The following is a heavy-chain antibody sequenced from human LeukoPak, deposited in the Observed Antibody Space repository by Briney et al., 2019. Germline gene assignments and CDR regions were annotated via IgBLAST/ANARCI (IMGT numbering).Heavy chain of an antibody. J-gene: IGHJ4*02. Sequence: GGSLRLSCAASGFTFSSYAMNWVRQAPGKGLEWVSIIFGTGDTTYYADSVKGRFTVSRDNSKNMLYLEVISLTADDTAVYYCAKDDAWLRFGEWSQGTLVTVSS. CDR3: AKDDAWLRFGE. D-gene: IGHD3-10*01. CDR2: IFGTGDTT. V-gene: IGHV3-23*01. CDR1: GFTFSSYA.